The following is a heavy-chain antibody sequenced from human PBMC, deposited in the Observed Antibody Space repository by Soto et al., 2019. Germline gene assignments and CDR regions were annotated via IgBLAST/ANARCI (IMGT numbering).Heavy chain of an antibody. CDR3: ARVGGDDFGDSGGFDY. CDR2: IYYSGRT. Sequence: QVQLQESGPGLVKPSETLSLTCTVSGGSIRDYFWTWIRQPPGKGLGWIGYIYYSGRTNYSPSLKSRVSTSVDTSKNHFSLQLRSVTAADTAVYYCARVGGDDFGDSGGFDYWGQGTLVTVSS. V-gene: IGHV4-59*01. CDR1: GGSIRDYF. J-gene: IGHJ4*02. D-gene: IGHD4-17*01.